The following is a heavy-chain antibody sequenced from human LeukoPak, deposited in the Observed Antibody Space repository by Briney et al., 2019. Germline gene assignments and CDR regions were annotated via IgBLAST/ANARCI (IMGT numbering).Heavy chain of an antibody. Sequence: SETLSLTCTVSGGSISSYYWSWIRQPPGKGLEWIGYIYYSGSTNYNPSLKSRVTISVDTSKNQFSLKLSSVTAADTAVYYCARRKDYCSSTGCYNWFDPWGQGTLVTVSS. V-gene: IGHV4-59*08. CDR2: IYYSGST. J-gene: IGHJ5*02. D-gene: IGHD2-2*01. CDR1: GGSISSYY. CDR3: ARRKDYCSSTGCYNWFDP.